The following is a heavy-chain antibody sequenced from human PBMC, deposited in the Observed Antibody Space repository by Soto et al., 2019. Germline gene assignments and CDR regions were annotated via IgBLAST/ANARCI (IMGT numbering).Heavy chain of an antibody. CDR2: INPSGGST. CDR3: ARVGYSYGLSPQFDY. Sequence: QVQLVQSGAEVKKPGASVKVSCKASGYTFTSYYMHWVRQAPGKGLEWMGIINPSGGSTSYAQKFQGRVTMTRDTYKITVYMELSSLRSEDTAVYYCARVGYSYGLSPQFDYWGQGTLVTVSS. D-gene: IGHD5-18*01. CDR1: GYTFTSYY. V-gene: IGHV1-46*01. J-gene: IGHJ4*02.